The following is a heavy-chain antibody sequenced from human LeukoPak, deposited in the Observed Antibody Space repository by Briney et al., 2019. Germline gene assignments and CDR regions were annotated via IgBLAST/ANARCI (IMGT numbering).Heavy chain of an antibody. V-gene: IGHV3-74*01. Sequence: PGGSLRPSCAASGFTFSNYWMHWVRQAPGKGLVWVSRIDSHGSSTSYADSVKGRFTISRDNAKNTLFLQMNSLRAEDTAVYYCAPLPPRPGSSSPANWGQGTLVTVSS. D-gene: IGHD3-10*01. CDR3: APLPPRPGSSSPAN. CDR1: GFTFSNYW. CDR2: IDSHGSST. J-gene: IGHJ4*02.